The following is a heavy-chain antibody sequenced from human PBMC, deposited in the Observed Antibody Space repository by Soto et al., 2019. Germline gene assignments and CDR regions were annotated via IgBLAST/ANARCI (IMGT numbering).Heavy chain of an antibody. D-gene: IGHD3-9*01. V-gene: IGHV3-9*01. CDR2: ISWSGNNV. J-gene: IGHJ6*02. Sequence: PGGSLRLSCAASGFTFDDYTMHWVRQTPGKGLEWVSSISWSGNNVDYRDSVKGRFTISRDNAKNSLYLQMNSLRAEDTAVYYCARTPYDILTGYYNDYYYYGMDVWGQGTTVTVSS. CDR3: ARTPYDILTGYYNDYYYYGMDV. CDR1: GFTFDDYT.